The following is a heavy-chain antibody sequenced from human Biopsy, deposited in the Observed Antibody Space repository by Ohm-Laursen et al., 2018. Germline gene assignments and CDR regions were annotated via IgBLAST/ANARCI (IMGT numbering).Heavy chain of an antibody. CDR3: ARGEAGVYDALDI. V-gene: IGHV4-59*01. D-gene: IGHD5/OR15-5a*01. J-gene: IGHJ3*02. CDR2: IYYSGST. CDR1: GGSISSDY. Sequence: GTLSLTCTVSGGSISSDYWSWIRQTPGKGLEWIGYIYYSGSTNYNPSLKSRVTISVDTSKNQFSLRLSSVTAADTAMYYCARGEAGVYDALDIWGQGTMVSVSS.